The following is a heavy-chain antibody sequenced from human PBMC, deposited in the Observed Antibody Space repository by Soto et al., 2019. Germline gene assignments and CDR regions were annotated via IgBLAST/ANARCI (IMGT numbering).Heavy chain of an antibody. V-gene: IGHV3-48*03. CDR3: ARDRIVEGDYGPNYYYYYGMDV. D-gene: IGHD4-17*01. J-gene: IGHJ6*02. Sequence: WGSLRLSCAVSGFSFSTDEMNWIWLAQRKGLDWVSCICSSGCTIYYADSVKGRFTISRDNAKNSLYLQMNSLRAEDTAVYYCARDRIVEGDYGPNYYYYYGMDVWGQGTTVTVSS. CDR2: ICSSGCTI. CDR1: GFSFSTDE.